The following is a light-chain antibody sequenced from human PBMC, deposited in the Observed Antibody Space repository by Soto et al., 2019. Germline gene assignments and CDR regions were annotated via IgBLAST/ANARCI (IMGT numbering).Light chain of an antibody. J-gene: IGLJ2*01. V-gene: IGLV2-14*01. Sequence: QSALTQPASVSGSPGQSITISCTGTSSDVGGYNYVSWYQQHPGKAPKLMIYDVSNRPSGVSNRFSGSKSGNTASLTISGLQAEDEADDYCSSSKSSSTRVFGGGTKLTVL. CDR3: SSSKSSSTRV. CDR2: DVS. CDR1: SSDVGGYNY.